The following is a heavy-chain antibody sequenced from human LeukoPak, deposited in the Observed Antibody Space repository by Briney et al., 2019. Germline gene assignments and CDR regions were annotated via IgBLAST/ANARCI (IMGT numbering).Heavy chain of an antibody. CDR2: IRFDGSNK. CDR1: GFTFSSYG. J-gene: IGHJ6*02. Sequence: GGSLRLSCAASGFTFSSYGMHWVRQAPGKGLEWVAFIRFDGSNKYYADSVKGRFTISRDNSKNTLYLQMNSLRAEDTAVYYCARDNIVVVPAARQGGYYYYYGMDVWGQGTTVTVSS. CDR3: ARDNIVVVPAARQGGYYYYYGMDV. V-gene: IGHV3-30*02. D-gene: IGHD2-2*01.